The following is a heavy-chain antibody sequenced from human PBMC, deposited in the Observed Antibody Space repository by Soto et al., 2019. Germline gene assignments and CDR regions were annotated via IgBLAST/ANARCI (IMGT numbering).Heavy chain of an antibody. CDR2: IYPGDSDT. CDR1: GYSFTSYW. J-gene: IGHJ4*02. Sequence: PGESLKISCKGSGYSFTSYWIGWVRQMPGKGLEWMGIIYPGDSDTRYRPSFQGQVTISADKSSSTAYLQWSGLKASDTAMYYCGRHSPNAVYYWGQGTLVTVSS. D-gene: IGHD2-8*01. V-gene: IGHV5-51*01. CDR3: GRHSPNAVYY.